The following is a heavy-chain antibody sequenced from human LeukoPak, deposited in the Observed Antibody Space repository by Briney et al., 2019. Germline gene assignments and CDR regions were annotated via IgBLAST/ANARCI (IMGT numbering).Heavy chain of an antibody. J-gene: IGHJ4*02. CDR3: ARVDGGNLDC. CDR2: IHHSGGT. V-gene: IGHV4-34*01. CDR1: GGSFSGYY. D-gene: IGHD4-23*01. Sequence: PSETLSLTCAVYGGSFSGYYWTWIRQPPGKGLEWIGEIHHSGGTNYNPSLTSRVTISVDTSKNQFSLKVSSVTAADTAVYYYARVDGGNLDCWGQGTLVTVSS.